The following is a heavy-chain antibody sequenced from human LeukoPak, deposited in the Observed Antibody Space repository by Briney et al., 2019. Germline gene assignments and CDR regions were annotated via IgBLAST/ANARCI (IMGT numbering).Heavy chain of an antibody. V-gene: IGHV4-30-4*08. CDR1: GGSISSGDYY. D-gene: IGHD6-6*01. J-gene: IGHJ3*02. CDR2: IYYSGST. Sequence: SQTLSLTCTVSGGSISSGDYYWSWIRQPPGKGLEWIGYIYYSGSTYYNPSLKSRVTISVDTSKNQFSLKLSSVTAADTAVYYCARAQQLVLSGAFDIWGQGTMVTVSS. CDR3: ARAQQLVLSGAFDI.